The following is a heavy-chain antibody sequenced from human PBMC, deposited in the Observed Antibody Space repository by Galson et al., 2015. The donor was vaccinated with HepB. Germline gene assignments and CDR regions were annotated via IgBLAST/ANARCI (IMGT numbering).Heavy chain of an antibody. J-gene: IGHJ4*02. CDR2: ISSSSSYI. CDR1: GFTFSSYS. V-gene: IGHV3-21*01. CDR3: ASHIAANRFVL. Sequence: SLRLSCAASGFTFSSYSMNWVRQAPGKGLEWVSSISSSSSYIYYADSVKGRFTISRDNAKNSLYLQMNSLRAEDTAVYYCASHIAANRFVLWGQGTLVTVSS. D-gene: IGHD6-25*01.